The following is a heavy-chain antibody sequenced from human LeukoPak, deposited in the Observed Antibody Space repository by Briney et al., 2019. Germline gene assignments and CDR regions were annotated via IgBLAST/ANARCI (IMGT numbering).Heavy chain of an antibody. D-gene: IGHD4-17*01. J-gene: IGHJ4*02. CDR3: ARLFGDYGDFDH. CDR1: GGSITSSSYY. V-gene: IGHV4-39*01. CDR2: VYHRGDT. Sequence: SETLSLTCTVSGGSITSSSYYWAWIRQPPGMGLEWIASVYHRGDTYYNPSLKSRITMFADTPKDQFYLELRSVTAADTAVYFCARLFGDYGDFDHWGQGALVTVSS.